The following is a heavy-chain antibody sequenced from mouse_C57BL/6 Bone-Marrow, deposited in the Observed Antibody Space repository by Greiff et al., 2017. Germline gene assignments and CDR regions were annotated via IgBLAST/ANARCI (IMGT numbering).Heavy chain of an antibody. V-gene: IGHV1-64*01. CDR2: IHPNSGST. Sequence: QVHVKQSGAELVKPGASVKLSCKASGFTFTSYWMHWVKQRPGQGLEWIGMIHPNSGSTNYNEKFKSKATLTVDKSSCTAYMQLSSLTSEDSAVCYCETYDYDPEYFDIWGTGTAVTVSS. CDR3: ETYDYDPEYFDI. J-gene: IGHJ1*03. D-gene: IGHD2-4*01. CDR1: GFTFTSYW.